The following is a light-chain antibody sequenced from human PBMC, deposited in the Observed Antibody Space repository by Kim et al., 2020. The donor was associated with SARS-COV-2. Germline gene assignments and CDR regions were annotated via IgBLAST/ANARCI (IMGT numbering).Light chain of an antibody. CDR2: AAS. CDR3: QKYKSAPPS. CDR1: QGISYY. V-gene: IGKV1-27*01. J-gene: IGKJ1*01. Sequence: ASGGDRVTITCRASQGISYYLAWYQQKPGKVPKLLIYAASTLQSGVPSRFSGIGSGTNFTLTISSLQPEDVATYYCQKYKSAPPSFGQGTKVDIK.